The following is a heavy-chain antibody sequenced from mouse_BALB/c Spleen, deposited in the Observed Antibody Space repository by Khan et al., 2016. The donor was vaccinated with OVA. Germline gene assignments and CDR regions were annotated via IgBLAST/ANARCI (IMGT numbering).Heavy chain of an antibody. CDR3: TRDYWITY. CDR1: GFTFSNYA. CDR2: ISSGGIS. J-gene: IGHJ3*01. Sequence: EVELVESGGDLVKPGGSLKLSCAASGFTFSNYAMSWVRQTPEKRLEWVASISSGGISYVPDSVKGRFAISRENGRNILYLQMSSLRSEDTAMYYCTRDYWITYWGQGTLVTVSA. D-gene: IGHD2-13*01. V-gene: IGHV5-6-5*01.